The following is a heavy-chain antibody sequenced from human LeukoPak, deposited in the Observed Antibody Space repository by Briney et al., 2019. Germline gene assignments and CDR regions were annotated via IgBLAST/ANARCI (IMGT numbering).Heavy chain of an antibody. Sequence: GGSLRLSCAASGFTFSSYAMSWVRQAPGKGLEWVSSISGSGGSTYYVDSVKGRFTISRDNSKNTLHLQMNILSAEDTAAYYCAKLGGNVAFWGQGTLVIVSS. CDR2: ISGSGGST. CDR1: GFTFSSYA. D-gene: IGHD4-23*01. V-gene: IGHV3-23*01. J-gene: IGHJ4*02. CDR3: AKLGGNVAF.